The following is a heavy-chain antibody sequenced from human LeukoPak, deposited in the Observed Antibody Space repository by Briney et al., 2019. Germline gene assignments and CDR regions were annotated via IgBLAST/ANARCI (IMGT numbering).Heavy chain of an antibody. CDR2: INPNSGGT. CDR3: ARTYCSSTCCANWFDP. J-gene: IGHJ5*02. D-gene: IGHD2-2*01. CDR1: GYTFTGYY. Sequence: ASVKVSCKASGYTFTGYYMHWVRQAPGQGLEWMGWINPNSGGTNYAQKFQGRVTMTRDTSISTAYMELSRLRSDDTAVYYCARTYCSSTCCANWFDPWGQGTLVTVSS. V-gene: IGHV1-2*02.